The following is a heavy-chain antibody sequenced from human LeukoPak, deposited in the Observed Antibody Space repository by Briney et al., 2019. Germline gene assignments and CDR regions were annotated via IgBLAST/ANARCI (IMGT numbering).Heavy chain of an antibody. Sequence: ASAKVSCKASGYTFNGYYMHWVRQAPGQGLEWMGWINPNSGDTKFAQHFKGRVTMTTDTSISTTYMEMNSLRSDDTAVFYCARQGSGSYKLDYWGQGALVTVSS. J-gene: IGHJ4*02. D-gene: IGHD3-10*01. CDR3: ARQGSGSYKLDY. CDR1: GYTFNGYY. CDR2: INPNSGDT. V-gene: IGHV1-2*02.